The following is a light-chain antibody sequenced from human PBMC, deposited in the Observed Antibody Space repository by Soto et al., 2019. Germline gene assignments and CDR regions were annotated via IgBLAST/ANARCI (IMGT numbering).Light chain of an antibody. CDR2: DAA. J-gene: IGKJ1*01. CDR3: QQQDGA. CDR1: QSISRW. V-gene: IGKV1-5*01. Sequence: DIPMTQSPSTLSASVGDRVTITCRASQSISRWLAWYQQKPGKAPKLLIYDAASLESGVPSRFSGSGSGTEFTLAIGSLQSDDLATYYCQQQDGAFGQGTKVEIK.